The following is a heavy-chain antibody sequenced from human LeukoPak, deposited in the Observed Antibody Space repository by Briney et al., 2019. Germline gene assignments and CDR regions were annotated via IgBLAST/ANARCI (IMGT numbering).Heavy chain of an antibody. CDR2: IYYSGST. J-gene: IGHJ4*02. V-gene: IGHV4-59*01. CDR1: GGSISSYY. D-gene: IGHD6-19*01. Sequence: SETLSLTCTVSGGSISSYYWSWIRQPPGKGLERIGYIYYSGSTNYNPSLKSRVTMSVDTSKNQFSLKLSSVTAADTAVYFCARSILTVAGPFDYWGQGTLVTVSS. CDR3: ARSILTVAGPFDY.